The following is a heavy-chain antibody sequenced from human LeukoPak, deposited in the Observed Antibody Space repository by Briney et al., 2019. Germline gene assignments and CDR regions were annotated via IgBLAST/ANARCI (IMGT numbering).Heavy chain of an antibody. J-gene: IGHJ3*02. D-gene: IGHD3-22*01. CDR1: GYTFTSYG. CDR3: ARDPYYYDSSGYSVWDAFDI. Sequence: GASVKVSCKASGYTFTSYGISWVRQAPGQGLEWMGWISAYNGNTNYAQKLQGRVTMTTDTSTSTAYMELRSLRSDDTAVYYCARDPYYYDSSGYSVWDAFDIWGQGTMVTVSS. CDR2: ISAYNGNT. V-gene: IGHV1-18*01.